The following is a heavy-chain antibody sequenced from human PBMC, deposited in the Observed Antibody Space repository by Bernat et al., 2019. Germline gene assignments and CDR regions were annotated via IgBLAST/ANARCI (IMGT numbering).Heavy chain of an antibody. J-gene: IGHJ3*02. D-gene: IGHD6-6*01. V-gene: IGHV4-39*01. CDR2: IYYSGST. Sequence: QLRLQESGPGLVKPSETLSLTCTVSGGSISTGSYYWGWIRQPPGKGLEWIGSIYYSGSTYYNPSLKSRVTISVDTSKKQFSLNLNSVTAADTAVYYCARLGSSSDAFDIWGQGTMVTVSS. CDR3: ARLGSSSDAFDI. CDR1: GGSISTGSYY.